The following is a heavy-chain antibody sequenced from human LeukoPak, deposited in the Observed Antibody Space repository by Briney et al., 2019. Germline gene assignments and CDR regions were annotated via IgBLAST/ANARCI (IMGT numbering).Heavy chain of an antibody. D-gene: IGHD6-13*01. J-gene: IGHJ4*02. CDR3: ARGITAASGVFDY. CDR1: GFTFSSYS. Sequence: GGSLRLSCAASGFTFSSYSMNWVRQAPGKGLEWVSYISSSSSNIYYADSVKGRFTISRDNAKNSLYLQMNSLRAEDTAVYYCARGITAASGVFDYWGQGTLVTVSS. V-gene: IGHV3-48*01. CDR2: ISSSSSNI.